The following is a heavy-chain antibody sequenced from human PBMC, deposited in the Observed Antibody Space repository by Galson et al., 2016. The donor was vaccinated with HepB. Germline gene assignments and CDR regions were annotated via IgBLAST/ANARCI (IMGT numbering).Heavy chain of an antibody. CDR1: GYNFTNYW. V-gene: IGHV5-51*01. Sequence: QSGAEVKKPGESLKISCKGSGYNFTNYWIGWVRQMPGEGLEWMGIIYPADSETRYSPSFQGQVTISADKSISTAYLQWSSLRASDTAMYYCARQATTATPSNYWGQGTLVTVSS. D-gene: IGHD1-1*01. CDR3: ARQATTATPSNY. J-gene: IGHJ4*02. CDR2: IYPADSET.